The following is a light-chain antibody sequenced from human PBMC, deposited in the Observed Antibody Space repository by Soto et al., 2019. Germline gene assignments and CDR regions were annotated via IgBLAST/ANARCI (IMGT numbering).Light chain of an antibody. Sequence: AIRMTQSPSSFSASTGDRVTITCRASQGISSYLAWYQQKPGKAPKLLIYAASTLQSGVPSRFSGSGSGTDFTLTISCLQSEDFATYYCQQYYSYPGITFGQGTRPEIK. CDR2: AAS. J-gene: IGKJ5*01. CDR1: QGISSY. V-gene: IGKV1-8*01. CDR3: QQYYSYPGIT.